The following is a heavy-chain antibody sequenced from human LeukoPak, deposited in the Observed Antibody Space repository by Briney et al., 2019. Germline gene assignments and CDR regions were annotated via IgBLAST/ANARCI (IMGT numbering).Heavy chain of an antibody. CDR1: GYTFTNYY. CDR3: ARDPLGQYPNYIGWFDP. V-gene: IGHV1-46*01. CDR2: INPSGGST. Sequence: GASVKVSCKASGYTFTNYYMHWVRQAPGQGLEWMGIINPSGGSTSYAQKFQGRVTMTRDMSTSTVYMELSSLRSEDTAVYYCARDPLGQYPNYIGWFDPWGQGTLVTVSS. D-gene: IGHD4/OR15-4a*01. J-gene: IGHJ5*02.